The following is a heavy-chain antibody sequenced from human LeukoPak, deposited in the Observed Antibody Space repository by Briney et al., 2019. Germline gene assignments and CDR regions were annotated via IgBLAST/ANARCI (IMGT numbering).Heavy chain of an antibody. D-gene: IGHD3-22*01. Sequence: PSETLSLTCTVSGGSISSYYWSWIRQPPGKGLEWIGYISYSGSTNYNPSLKSRVTISVDTSQNQFSLKLSSVTAADTAMYYCARHLYESRGQTSFDYWGQGTLVTVSS. J-gene: IGHJ4*02. V-gene: IGHV4-59*08. CDR2: ISYSGST. CDR3: ARHLYESRGQTSFDY. CDR1: GGSISSYY.